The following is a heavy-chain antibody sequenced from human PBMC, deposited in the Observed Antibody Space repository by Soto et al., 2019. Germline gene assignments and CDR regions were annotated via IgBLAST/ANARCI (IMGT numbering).Heavy chain of an antibody. CDR1: GGSFSGYY. CDR2: INHSGST. Sequence: SETLSLTCAVYGGSFSGYYWSWIRQPPGKGLEWIGEINHSGSTNYNPSLKSRVTISVDTSKNQFSLKLSSVTAADTAVYYCASLIVVVPAARGYYYYGMDVWGQGTTVTVSS. V-gene: IGHV4-34*01. J-gene: IGHJ6*02. D-gene: IGHD2-2*01. CDR3: ASLIVVVPAARGYYYYGMDV.